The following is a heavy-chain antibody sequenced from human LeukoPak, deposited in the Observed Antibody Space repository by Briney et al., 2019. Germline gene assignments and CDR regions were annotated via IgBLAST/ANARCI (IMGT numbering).Heavy chain of an antibody. CDR1: GFTFSSYT. Sequence: GGSLRLSCAASGFTFSSYTMSWVRQAPGKGLEWVSTITTSDGNTYYADSVKGRFTVSRDNSKNTLFLQMNSLRAEGTAVYYCAKARLRYFDWYTAWGQGTLVTVSS. D-gene: IGHD3-9*01. CDR2: ITTSDGNT. V-gene: IGHV3-23*01. J-gene: IGHJ5*02. CDR3: AKARLRYFDWYTA.